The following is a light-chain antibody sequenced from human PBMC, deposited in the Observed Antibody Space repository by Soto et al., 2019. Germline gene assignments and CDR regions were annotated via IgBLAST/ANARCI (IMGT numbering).Light chain of an antibody. J-gene: IGLJ1*01. V-gene: IGLV2-23*03. CDR3: CSYAGSSTFV. CDR2: EGF. CDR1: SSDVGSYNL. Sequence: QSALTQPASESGSPGKSITISCAGSSSDVGSYNLVSWYQQHPGNAPKLIIYEGFKRPSGVSNRFSASKSGSTASLTISGLQAEDEADYYCCSYAGSSTFVFGTGTKLTVL.